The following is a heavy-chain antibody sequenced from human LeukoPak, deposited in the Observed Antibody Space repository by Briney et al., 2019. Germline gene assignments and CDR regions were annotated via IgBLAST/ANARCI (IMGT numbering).Heavy chain of an antibody. CDR2: IRYDGSNK. CDR1: GFTFSSYG. Sequence: GGSLRLSCAASGFTFSSYGMHWVRQAPGKGLEWVAFIRYDGSNKYYADSVKGRFTISRDNSKNTLYLQMNSLRAEDTAVYYCASGLPTAAGRTAFDIWGQGTMVTVSS. D-gene: IGHD6-13*01. V-gene: IGHV3-30*02. CDR3: ASGLPTAAGRTAFDI. J-gene: IGHJ3*02.